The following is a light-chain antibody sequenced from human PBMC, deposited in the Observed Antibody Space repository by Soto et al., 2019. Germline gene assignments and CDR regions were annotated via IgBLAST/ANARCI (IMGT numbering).Light chain of an antibody. CDR3: QQRKSYPIT. J-gene: IGKJ5*01. CDR1: QDINTY. V-gene: IGKV1-9*01. Sequence: DIQLTQSPSFLSASVGDRVTITCRASQDINTYLAWYQQKPGKAPKLLIFAASTLQNGVPSRFSGSGSVTEFTVTITSLQPEDFATYYCQQRKSYPITFGQGPRREIK. CDR2: AAS.